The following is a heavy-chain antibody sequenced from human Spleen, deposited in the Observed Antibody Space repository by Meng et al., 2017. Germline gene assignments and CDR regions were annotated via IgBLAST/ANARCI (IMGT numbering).Heavy chain of an antibody. CDR2: ISNSGSTI. V-gene: IGHV3-48*03. Sequence: GESLKISCAASGFTFSSSEMNWVRQAPGKGLEWVSYISNSGSTIYYADSVKGRFTISRDNSKNTVFLQINSLRVEDTAVYYCARERRYYGMDVWGQGTTVTVSS. CDR3: ARERRYYGMDV. J-gene: IGHJ6*02. CDR1: GFTFSSSE.